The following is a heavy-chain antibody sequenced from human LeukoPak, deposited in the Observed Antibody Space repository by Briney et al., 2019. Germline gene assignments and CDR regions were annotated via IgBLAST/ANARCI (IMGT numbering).Heavy chain of an antibody. J-gene: IGHJ4*02. Sequence: SETLSLTCTVSGXSISSSSYYWGWIRQPPGKGLEWIGSIYYSGSTYYNPSLKSRVTISVDTSKNHFSLNLNSVTAADTAVYYCASGRGYDSSGYYYVFDYWGQGTLVTVSS. D-gene: IGHD3-22*01. V-gene: IGHV4-39*02. CDR1: GXSISSSSYY. CDR2: IYYSGST. CDR3: ASGRGYDSSGYYYVFDY.